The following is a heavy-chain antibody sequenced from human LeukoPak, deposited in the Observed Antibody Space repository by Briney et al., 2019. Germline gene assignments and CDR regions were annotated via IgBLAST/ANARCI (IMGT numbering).Heavy chain of an antibody. V-gene: IGHV4-34*01. CDR3: ARVKTYYDFWSGYQSRGDYFDY. CDR1: GGSFSGYY. J-gene: IGHJ4*02. D-gene: IGHD3-3*01. Sequence: SETLSLTCAVYGGSFSGYYWSWIRQPPGKGLEWIGEINHSGSTNYNPSLKSRVTISVDTSKNQFSLKLSSVTAADTAVYYCARVKTYYDFWSGYQSRGDYFDYWGQGTLVTVSS. CDR2: INHSGST.